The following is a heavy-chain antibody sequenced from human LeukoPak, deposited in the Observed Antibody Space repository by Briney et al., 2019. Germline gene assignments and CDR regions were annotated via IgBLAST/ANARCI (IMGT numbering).Heavy chain of an antibody. Sequence: GGSLRLSCAASGFTFSSYWMSWVRQAPGKGLEWVANIKQDGSEKYYVDSVKGRFTISRDNAKNSLYLQMNSLRAEDTAVYYCARFRILEWLSSLDYWGQGTLVTVSS. D-gene: IGHD3-3*01. CDR3: ARFRILEWLSSLDY. CDR2: IKQDGSEK. V-gene: IGHV3-7*01. J-gene: IGHJ4*02. CDR1: GFTFSSYW.